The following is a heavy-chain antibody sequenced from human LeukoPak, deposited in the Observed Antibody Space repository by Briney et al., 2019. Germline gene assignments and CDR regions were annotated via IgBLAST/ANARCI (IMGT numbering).Heavy chain of an antibody. D-gene: IGHD3-16*01. CDR3: ANEIRPNDY. CDR2: IDISGGAT. V-gene: IGHV3-23*05. CDR1: GFPFSSHA. Sequence: PGGSLRLSCSVSGFPFSSHAMCWVRQAPGKGLEWVSSIDISGGATWYADSVRGRFTISRDNSKNTLYLQMTSLRVEDTALYYCANEIRPNDYWGQGTLVSVSS. J-gene: IGHJ4*02.